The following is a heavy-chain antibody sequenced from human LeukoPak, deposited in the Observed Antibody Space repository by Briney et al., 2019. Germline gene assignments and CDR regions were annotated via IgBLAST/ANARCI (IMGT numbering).Heavy chain of an antibody. CDR3: AKEEPYLVVVVAGGFDY. CDR1: GFTFTTYT. CDR2: ISGSGGST. D-gene: IGHD2-15*01. Sequence: PGGSLRLSCAASGFTFTTYTMSWVRQAPGKGLEWVSSISGSGGSTYYADSVRGRFTISRDNSKNTMYLQMNSLRAKDTAVYYCAKEEPYLVVVVAGGFDYWGQGTLVTVSS. V-gene: IGHV3-23*01. J-gene: IGHJ4*02.